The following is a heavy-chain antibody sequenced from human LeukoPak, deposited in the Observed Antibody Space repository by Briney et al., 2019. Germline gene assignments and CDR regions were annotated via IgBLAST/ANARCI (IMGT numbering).Heavy chain of an antibody. CDR2: IKRKTDGGTR. D-gene: IGHD3-3*01. CDR1: GLTSTDAW. J-gene: IGHJ4*02. Sequence: PGGSLRLSCAVSGLTSTDAWMSWVRQAPGKGLEWVARIKRKTDGGTRDYAAPVKGRFTISRDEGKNTLYLQMSSLKTEDTAVYFCSSGNYGVVTALNYWGQGTLVTVSS. V-gene: IGHV3-15*01. CDR3: SSGNYGVVTALNY.